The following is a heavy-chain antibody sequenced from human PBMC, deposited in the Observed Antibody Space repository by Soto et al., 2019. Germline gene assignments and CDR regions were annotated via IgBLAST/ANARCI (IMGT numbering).Heavy chain of an antibody. CDR2: IDPKSGNT. CDR3: ERDYDKSGYDYFDP. V-gene: IGHV1-2*07. Sequence: ASVKVSCKASEYSFTGHYLHWVRQAPGQGLEWMGWIDPKSGNTKYAPKFQDRVTMTRDTSINTAYMDLYSLRQDDTAVYYCERDYDKSGYDYFDPWGQGTLVTVS. J-gene: IGHJ5*02. CDR1: EYSFTGHY. D-gene: IGHD3-22*01.